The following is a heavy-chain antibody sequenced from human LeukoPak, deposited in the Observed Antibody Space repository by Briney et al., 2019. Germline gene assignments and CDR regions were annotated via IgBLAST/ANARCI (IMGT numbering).Heavy chain of an antibody. J-gene: IGHJ4*02. CDR2: INPNSGGT. V-gene: IGHV1-2*02. D-gene: IGHD5-12*01. CDR1: GYTFTGYY. Sequence: ASVKVSCKASGYTFTGYYMHWVRQAPGQGLEWMGWINPNSGGTNYAQKFQGRVTMTRDTSISTAYMELSRLRSDDTAVYYCARDRGLRKGFDYWGQGTLVTVSS. CDR3: ARDRGLRKGFDY.